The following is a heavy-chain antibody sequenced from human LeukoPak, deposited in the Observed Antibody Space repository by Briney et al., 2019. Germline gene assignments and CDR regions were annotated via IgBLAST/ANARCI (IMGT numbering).Heavy chain of an antibody. CDR3: ARLDKGAAAGIDY. CDR2: IYYSGST. CDR1: GGSISSYY. V-gene: IGHV4-59*08. J-gene: IGHJ4*02. Sequence: PSETLSLTCTVSGGSISSYYWSWIRQPPGKGLEWIGYIYYSGSTNYNPSLKSRVTISVDTSKNQFSLKLSSVTAADTAVYYCARLDKGAAAGIDYWGQGTLVTVSS. D-gene: IGHD6-13*01.